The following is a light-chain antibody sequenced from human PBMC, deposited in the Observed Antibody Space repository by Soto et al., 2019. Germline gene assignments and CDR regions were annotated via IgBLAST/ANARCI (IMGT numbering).Light chain of an antibody. CDR2: AAS. Sequence: DRKMTESGYSVDVGGRRIINNNSRASQGISSWLAWYQQKPGKAPKLLIYAASSLQSGVPSRFSGSGSGTDFTLTISSLQPEDFATYYCQQPNSYPLTFGGGTKVDIK. CDR3: QQPNSYPLT. V-gene: IGKV1-12*01. J-gene: IGKJ4*01. CDR1: QGISSW.